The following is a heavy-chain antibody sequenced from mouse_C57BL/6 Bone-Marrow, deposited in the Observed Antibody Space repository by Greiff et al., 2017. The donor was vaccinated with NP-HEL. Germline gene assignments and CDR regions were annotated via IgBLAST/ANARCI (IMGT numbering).Heavy chain of an antibody. CDR1: GYTFTSYW. V-gene: IGHV1-53*01. CDR3: ERGIRRLLLLF. J-gene: IGHJ3*01. D-gene: IGHD1-1*01. CDR2: INPSNGGT. Sequence: QVQLKQPGTELVKPGASVKLSCKASGYTFTSYWMHWVKQRPGQGLEWIGNINPSNGGTNYNEKFKSKVTLTVDKSSSTAYMQLSSLTSEDAAVYYCERGIRRLLLLFWGQGTLVTVSA.